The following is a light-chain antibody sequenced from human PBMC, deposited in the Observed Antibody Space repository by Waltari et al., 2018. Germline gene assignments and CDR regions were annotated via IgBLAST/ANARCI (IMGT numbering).Light chain of an antibody. Sequence: DIQMTQSPSPRSAFVGDMVPITCRASPAISNSLAWYQQKPRKAPKVLLYRASTLESGVPSRFSGSGTGTDYTLTISSLQPEDFATYYCQQYAATPLTFGGGTKVEIK. CDR1: PAISNS. V-gene: IGKV1-NL1*01. CDR2: RAS. CDR3: QQYAATPLT. J-gene: IGKJ4*02.